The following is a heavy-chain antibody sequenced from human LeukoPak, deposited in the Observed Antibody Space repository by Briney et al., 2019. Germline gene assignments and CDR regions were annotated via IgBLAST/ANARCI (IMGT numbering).Heavy chain of an antibody. CDR3: ARDFDYYDDSGYQTYYFDH. V-gene: IGHV3-48*01. J-gene: IGHJ4*02. CDR2: ISSGSGTI. Sequence: GGSLRLSCAASGFTFSSYSMNWVRQAPGKGLEWVSYISSGSGTILYADSVKGRFTISRDNAKNSLYLQMNSLRAEDTAVYYCARDFDYYDDSGYQTYYFDHWGQGTLVTVSS. CDR1: GFTFSSYS. D-gene: IGHD3-22*01.